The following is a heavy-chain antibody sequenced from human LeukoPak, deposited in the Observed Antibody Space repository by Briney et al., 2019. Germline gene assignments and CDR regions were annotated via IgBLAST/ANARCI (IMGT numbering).Heavy chain of an antibody. V-gene: IGHV4-59*01. J-gene: IGHJ6*03. CDR3: ARAPGSSRRDYMNYYYYYMDV. CDR1: GGSISSYY. D-gene: IGHD4-11*01. CDR2: IYYSGST. Sequence: PAETLSLTCTVSGGSISSYYWSWIRQPPGKGLEWIGYIYYSGSTNYNPSLKSRVTISVDTSKNQFSLKLSSVTAADTAVYYCARAPGSSRRDYMNYYYYYMDVWGKGTTVTISS.